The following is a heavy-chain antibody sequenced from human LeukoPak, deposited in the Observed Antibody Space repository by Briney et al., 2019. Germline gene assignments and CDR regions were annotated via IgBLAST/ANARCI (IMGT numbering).Heavy chain of an antibody. CDR3: ARVLHGMDV. CDR1: GGSVSSGSCY. CDR2: IYYSGST. V-gene: IGHV4-61*01. J-gene: IGHJ6*02. Sequence: SETLSLTCTVSGGSVSSGSCYWSWIRQPPGKGLEWIGYIYYSGSTNYNPSLKSRVTISVDTSKNQFSLKLSSVTAADTAVYYCARVLHGMDVWGQGTTVTVSS.